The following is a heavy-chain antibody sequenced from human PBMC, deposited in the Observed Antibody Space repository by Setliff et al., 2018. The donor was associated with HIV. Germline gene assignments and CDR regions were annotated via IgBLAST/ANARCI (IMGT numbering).Heavy chain of an antibody. CDR1: GGSVSSTTYF. CDR2: IYYSGDT. Sequence: ASETLSLTCTVSGGSVSSTTYFWGWIRQPPGKGLEWIGSIYYSGDTYYNPSFKSRVNISVDTSKNQFSLNLRSVTAADAAVYYCARLSSRSHPNFDYWGQGTLVTVSS. D-gene: IGHD6-13*01. J-gene: IGHJ4*02. V-gene: IGHV4-39*01. CDR3: ARLSSRSHPNFDY.